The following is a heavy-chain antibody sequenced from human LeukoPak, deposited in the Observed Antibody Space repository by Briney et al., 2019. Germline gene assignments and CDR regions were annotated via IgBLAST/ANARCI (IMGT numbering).Heavy chain of an antibody. CDR3: AREDRGGLSGNLGGLFAMYYTYYYMDV. V-gene: IGHV1-46*01. J-gene: IGHJ6*03. CDR1: GYTFTKYY. D-gene: IGHD3-16*01. CDR2: INPNDGAT. Sequence: ASVKVSCKASGYTFTKYYIHWVRQAPGQGLEWMGMINPNDGATTDAQRFQGRVTMTRAMSTTTVYMDLRSLRSEDTAVYFCAREDRGGLSGNLGGLFAMYYTYYYMDVWGRGTTVTVSS.